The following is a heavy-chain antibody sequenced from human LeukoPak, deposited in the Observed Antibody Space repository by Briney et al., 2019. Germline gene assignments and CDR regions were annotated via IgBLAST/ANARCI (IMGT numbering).Heavy chain of an antibody. D-gene: IGHD4-17*01. Sequence: PSETLSLTCTVSGGSISSGDYYWSWIRQPPGKGLEWIVYIYYSGSTYYNPSLKSRVTISVDTSKNQFSLKLSSVTAADTAVYYCARGTHDYGDYDPAFDIWGQGTMVTVSS. CDR3: ARGTHDYGDYDPAFDI. CDR1: GGSISSGDYY. V-gene: IGHV4-30-4*01. J-gene: IGHJ3*02. CDR2: IYYSGST.